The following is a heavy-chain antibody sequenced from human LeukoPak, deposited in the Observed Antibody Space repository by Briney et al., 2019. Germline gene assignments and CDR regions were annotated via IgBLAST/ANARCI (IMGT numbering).Heavy chain of an antibody. CDR2: INPSGGST. Sequence: ASVKVSCKASGYTFTSYYMHWVRQAPGQGLEWMGIINPSGGSTSYAQKFQGRVTMTRDTSISTAYMELSRLRSDDTAVYYCAFEGSNWFDPWGQGTLVTVSS. CDR3: AFEGSNWFDP. V-gene: IGHV1-46*01. CDR1: GYTFTSYY. J-gene: IGHJ5*02. D-gene: IGHD3-9*01.